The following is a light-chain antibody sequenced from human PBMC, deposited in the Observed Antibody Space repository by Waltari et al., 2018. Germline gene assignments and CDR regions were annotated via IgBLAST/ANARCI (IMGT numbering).Light chain of an antibody. Sequence: DIVMTQSPDSLAVSLGERATINCKSSQSLFASSHSKTYIAWYQHKPGQPPKLLIYWASNRASGVPDRFSGSGSGTDFTLTISSLQAEDVAVYYCHHYYIPPLTFGQGTRLEI. CDR2: WAS. CDR1: QSLFASSHSKTY. V-gene: IGKV4-1*01. J-gene: IGKJ5*01. CDR3: HHYYIPPLT.